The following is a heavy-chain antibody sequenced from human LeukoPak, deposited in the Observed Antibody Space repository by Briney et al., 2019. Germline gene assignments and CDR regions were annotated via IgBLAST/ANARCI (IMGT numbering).Heavy chain of an antibody. J-gene: IGHJ4*02. V-gene: IGHV3-30*18. CDR3: AKDLYSSGWYTGKPVGSVFDY. Sequence: GRSLRLSCAASGFTFSSYGMRWVRQAPGKGLEWVAVISYDGSNKYYADSVEGRFTVTRDNSKNTLYLQMNSLRAEDTAVYYCAKDLYSSGWYTGKPVGSVFDYWGQGTLVTVSS. CDR1: GFTFSSYG. D-gene: IGHD6-19*01. CDR2: ISYDGSNK.